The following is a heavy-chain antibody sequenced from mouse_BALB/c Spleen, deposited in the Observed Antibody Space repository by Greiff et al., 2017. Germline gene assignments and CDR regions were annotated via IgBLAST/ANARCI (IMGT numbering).Heavy chain of an antibody. J-gene: IGHJ2*01. CDR2: IRNKANGYTT. CDR3: ARDRGVYFDY. Sequence: EVQVVESGGGLVQPGGSLRLSCATSGFTFTDYYMSWVRQPPGKALEWLGFIRNKANGYTTEYSASVKGRFTISRDNSQSILYLQMNTLRAEDSATYYCARDRGVYFDYWGQGTTLTVSS. CDR1: GFTFTDYY. V-gene: IGHV7-3*02.